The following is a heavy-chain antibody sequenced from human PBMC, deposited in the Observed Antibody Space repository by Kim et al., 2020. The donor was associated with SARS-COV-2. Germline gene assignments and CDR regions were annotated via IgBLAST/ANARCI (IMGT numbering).Heavy chain of an antibody. D-gene: IGHD6-19*01. Sequence: YSQKFQGRVTITRDTSASTAYMELSSLRSEDTAVYYCARGQINPNRGWRYWGQGTLVTVSS. CDR3: ARGQINPNRGWRY. V-gene: IGHV1-3*01. J-gene: IGHJ4*02.